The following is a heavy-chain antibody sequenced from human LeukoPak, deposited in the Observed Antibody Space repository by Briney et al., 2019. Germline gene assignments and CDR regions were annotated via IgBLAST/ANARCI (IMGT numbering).Heavy chain of an antibody. CDR1: GFTFSSYS. D-gene: IGHD3-3*01. Sequence: GGSLRLSCAASGFTFSSYSMNWVRQAPGKGLEWVSYISSSSSTRYYADSVKGRFTISRDNAKNSLYLQMNSLRAEDTAVYYCARAALEWPSYEDYWGQGTLVTVSS. CDR3: ARAALEWPSYEDY. V-gene: IGHV3-48*01. CDR2: ISSSSSTR. J-gene: IGHJ4*02.